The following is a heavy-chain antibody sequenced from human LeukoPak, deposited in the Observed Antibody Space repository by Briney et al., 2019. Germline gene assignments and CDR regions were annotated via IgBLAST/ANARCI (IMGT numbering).Heavy chain of an antibody. Sequence: GGSLRLSCAASGFTFSNYGMHWVRQAPGKGLEWVAFIRNDGTNKYYVDSVKGRFTISRDKSKNTLYLQMNSLRAEDTALYYCAKDMRYGTQNYVDYWGQGTLVTVSS. CDR2: IRNDGTNK. D-gene: IGHD2-8*01. V-gene: IGHV3-30*02. CDR1: GFTFSNYG. J-gene: IGHJ4*02. CDR3: AKDMRYGTQNYVDY.